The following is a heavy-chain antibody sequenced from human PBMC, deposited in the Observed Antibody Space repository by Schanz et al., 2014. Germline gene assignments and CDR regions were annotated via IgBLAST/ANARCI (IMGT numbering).Heavy chain of an antibody. CDR1: GYTFTDYG. Sequence: QVQLVQSGAEVKKPGASVKVSCKASGYTFTDYGVIWVRQAPGQGLEWMGWISTSNGNTNYIQKLQGRVTMTTDTSTSTAYMELRSLRSDDTAVYYCARDRRRYCSTASCLHDNWFDPWGQGTLXTVSS. J-gene: IGHJ5*02. CDR2: ISTSNGNT. V-gene: IGHV1-18*01. CDR3: ARDRRRYCSTASCLHDNWFDP. D-gene: IGHD2-2*01.